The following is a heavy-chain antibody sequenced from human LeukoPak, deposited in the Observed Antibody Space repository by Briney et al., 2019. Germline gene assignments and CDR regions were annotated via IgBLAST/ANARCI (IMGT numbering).Heavy chain of an antibody. CDR3: ARVAVEMASWFDP. V-gene: IGHV1-2*02. J-gene: IGHJ5*02. D-gene: IGHD5-24*01. CDR2: IYPNSGDT. Sequence: ASVKVSCKASGYTFTDYHIHWVRQAPGQGLEWMGWIYPNSGDTNYAQNFQGRVTMTRDTSISTAYMELSRLTSDDTALYYCARVAVEMASWFDPWGQGTLVTVSP. CDR1: GYTFTDYH.